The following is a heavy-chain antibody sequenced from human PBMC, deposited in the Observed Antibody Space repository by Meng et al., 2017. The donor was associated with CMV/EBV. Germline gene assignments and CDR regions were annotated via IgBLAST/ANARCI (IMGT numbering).Heavy chain of an antibody. CDR2: ISAYNGNT. Sequence: ASVKVSCKASGYTFTSYGISWVRQAPGQGLEWMGWISAYNGNTNYAQKLQGRVTMTTDTSTSTAHMELRSLSSDDTAVYYCARHYSNLKGGWFDPWGQGTLVTVSS. CDR1: GYTFTSYG. J-gene: IGHJ5*02. CDR3: ARHYSNLKGGWFDP. V-gene: IGHV1-18*01. D-gene: IGHD4-11*01.